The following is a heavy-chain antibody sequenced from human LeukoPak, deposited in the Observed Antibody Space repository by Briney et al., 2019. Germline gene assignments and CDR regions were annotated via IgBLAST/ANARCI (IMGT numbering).Heavy chain of an antibody. J-gene: IGHJ6*02. CDR1: GFTFDDYV. CDR3: AKETYSSTTHYYGMDV. D-gene: IGHD2-2*01. CDR2: ISWNSGSI. Sequence: GGSLRLSCAASGFTFDDYVMHWVRQAPGKGLEWVSGISWNSGSIGYADSVKGRFTIFRDNAKNSLYLQMNSLRAEDTALYYCAKETYSSTTHYYGMDVWGQGTTVTVSS. V-gene: IGHV3-9*01.